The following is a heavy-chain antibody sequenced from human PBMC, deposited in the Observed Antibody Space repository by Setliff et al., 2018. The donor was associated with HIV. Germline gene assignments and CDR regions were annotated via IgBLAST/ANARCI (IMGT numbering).Heavy chain of an antibody. Sequence: GASVKVSCKASGYSFTGYYMHWVRQAPGQGLEWMGWINPNSGGTNYAQKFQGRVTMTRETSISTAYMELTRLRYDDTAIYFCASPGRSAAFDVWGQGTMVTVSS. CDR1: GYSFTGYY. J-gene: IGHJ3*01. CDR3: ASPGRSAAFDV. V-gene: IGHV1-2*02. CDR2: INPNSGGT.